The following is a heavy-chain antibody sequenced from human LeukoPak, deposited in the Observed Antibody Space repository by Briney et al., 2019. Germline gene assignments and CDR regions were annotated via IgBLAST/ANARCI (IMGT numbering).Heavy chain of an antibody. CDR3: ASLTTVTQGYFDS. D-gene: IGHD4-17*01. Sequence: SETLSLTCTVSGGSISSFYWTWIRQPPEKGLEWIGYISYSGSTNYNPSLKSRLTISVDASKNQFSLKLSSVTATDTAVYYCASLTTVTQGYFDSWGQGTLVTVSS. CDR2: ISYSGST. J-gene: IGHJ4*02. CDR1: GGSISSFY. V-gene: IGHV4-59*08.